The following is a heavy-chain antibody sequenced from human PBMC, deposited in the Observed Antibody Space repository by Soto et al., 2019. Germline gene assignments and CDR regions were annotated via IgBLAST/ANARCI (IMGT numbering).Heavy chain of an antibody. J-gene: IGHJ6*02. Sequence: PSETLSLTCAVYGGSFSGYYWSWIRQPPGKGLEWIGEINHSGSTNYNPSLKSRVTISVDTSKNQFSLKLSSVTAADTAVYYCARGGRAIWSRSYYYGMDVWGQGTTVTVSS. CDR3: ARGGRAIWSRSYYYGMDV. CDR2: INHSGST. CDR1: GGSFSGYY. D-gene: IGHD3-10*01. V-gene: IGHV4-34*01.